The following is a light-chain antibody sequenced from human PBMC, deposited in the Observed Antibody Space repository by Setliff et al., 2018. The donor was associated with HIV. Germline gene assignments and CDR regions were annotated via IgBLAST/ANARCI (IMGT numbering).Light chain of an antibody. CDR2: EVN. CDR1: SSDVGIYNP. V-gene: IGLV2-23*02. CDR3: CSYTTYSTYV. J-gene: IGLJ1*01. Sequence: QSALAQPASVSGSPGQSIAISCTGTSSDVGIYNPVSWYQRHPGKAPKLIIYEVNKRPSGVSNRFSGSKSGNTASLTISGLQPEDETDYYCCSYTTYSTYVFGTGTKVTVL.